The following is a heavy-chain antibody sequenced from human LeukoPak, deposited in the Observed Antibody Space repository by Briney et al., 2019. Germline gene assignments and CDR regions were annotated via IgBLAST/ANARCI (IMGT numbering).Heavy chain of an antibody. CDR2: INHSGST. D-gene: IGHD1-26*01. V-gene: IGHV4-34*01. J-gene: IGHJ6*03. CDR1: GGSFSGYY. Sequence: SETLSLTCAVYGGSFSGYYWSWIRQPPGKGLEWIGEINHSGSTNYNPSLKSRVTIPVDTSKNQFSLKLSSVTAADTAVYYCARYRVGYYYYYMDVWGKGTTVTVSS. CDR3: ARYRVGYYYYYMDV.